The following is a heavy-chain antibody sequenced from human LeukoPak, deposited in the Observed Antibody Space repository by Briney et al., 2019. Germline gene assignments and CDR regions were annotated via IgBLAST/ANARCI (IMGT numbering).Heavy chain of an antibody. CDR1: GGSFSGYY. D-gene: IGHD3-10*01. CDR3: ARASGKGDAFDI. J-gene: IGHJ3*02. CDR2: INHSGST. V-gene: IGHV4-34*01. Sequence: SETLSLTCAVYGGSFSGYYWSWIRQPPGKGLEWIGEINHSGSTNYNPSLKSRVTISVDTSKNQFSLKLSSVTAADAAVYYCARASGKGDAFDIWGQGTMVTVSS.